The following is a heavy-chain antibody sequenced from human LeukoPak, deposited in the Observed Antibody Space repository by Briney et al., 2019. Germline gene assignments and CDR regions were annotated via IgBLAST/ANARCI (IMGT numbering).Heavy chain of an antibody. CDR1: GFTFSSYA. D-gene: IGHD3-10*01. CDR3: AKAPTMVVRYFDY. V-gene: IGHV3-30*01. J-gene: IGHJ4*02. Sequence: GGSLRLSCAASGFTFSSYAMHWVRQAPGKGLEWVAVISYDGSNKYYADSVKGRFTISRDNSKNTLYLQMNSLRAEDTAVYYCAKAPTMVVRYFDYWGQGTLVTVSS. CDR2: ISYDGSNK.